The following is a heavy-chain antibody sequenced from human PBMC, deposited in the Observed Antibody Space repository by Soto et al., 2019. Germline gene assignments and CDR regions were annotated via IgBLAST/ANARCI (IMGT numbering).Heavy chain of an antibody. V-gene: IGHV2-5*02. J-gene: IGHJ4*02. CDR1: GFSLSTSGVG. CDR3: AHPIAVAGPFDY. CDR2: IYWDDDK. D-gene: IGHD6-19*01. Sequence: QITLKESGPTLVKPTQTLTLTCTFSGFSLSTSGVGVGWIRQPPGKALEWLALIYWDDDKRYSPSLKSRPTSTKDTSKNQVVLTMTNMDPVDTATYYFAHPIAVAGPFDYWGQGTLVTVSS.